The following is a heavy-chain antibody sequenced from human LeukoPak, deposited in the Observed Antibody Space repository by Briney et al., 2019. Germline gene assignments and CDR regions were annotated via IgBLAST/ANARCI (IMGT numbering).Heavy chain of an antibody. CDR2: INWNGDST. Sequence: GESLRLSCAASGFSFDDYGLTWVRQAPGKGLEWVSGINWNGDSTDYADSVKGRFTISRDNAKNSLYLQMNSLRAEDTALYYCARDLRVVITGSFDSWGQGTLVTVSS. CDR1: GFSFDDYG. CDR3: ARDLRVVITGSFDS. D-gene: IGHD3-22*01. J-gene: IGHJ4*02. V-gene: IGHV3-20*04.